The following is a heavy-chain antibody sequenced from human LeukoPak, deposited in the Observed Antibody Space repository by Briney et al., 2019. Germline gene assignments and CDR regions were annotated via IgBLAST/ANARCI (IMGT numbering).Heavy chain of an antibody. V-gene: IGHV1-69*06. CDR2: IIPIFGTA. Sequence: SVKVSCKASGGTFSSYAISWVRQAPGQGLEWMGGIIPIFGTANYAQKFQGRVTITADKSTSTAHTEVSSLRSEDTAVYYCARIDPSSGYPSNNWFDPWGQGTLVTVSS. J-gene: IGHJ5*02. CDR1: GGTFSSYA. D-gene: IGHD3-22*01. CDR3: ARIDPSSGYPSNNWFDP.